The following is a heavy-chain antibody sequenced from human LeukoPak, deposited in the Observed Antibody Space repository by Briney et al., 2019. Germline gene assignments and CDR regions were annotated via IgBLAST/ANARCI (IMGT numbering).Heavy chain of an antibody. J-gene: IGHJ5*02. CDR2: IYYSGST. D-gene: IGHD2/OR15-2a*01. Sequence: PSETLSLTCTVSGGSISSYYWSWIRQPPGKGLEWIGYIYYSGSTNYNPSLKSRVTISVDTSKTQSSLKLSSVTAADTAVYYCARVSVRESWGNWFDPWGQGTLVTVSS. CDR1: GGSISSYY. V-gene: IGHV4-59*01. CDR3: ARVSVRESWGNWFDP.